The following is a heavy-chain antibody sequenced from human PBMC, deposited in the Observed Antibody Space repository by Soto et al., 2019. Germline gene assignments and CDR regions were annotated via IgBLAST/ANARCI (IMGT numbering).Heavy chain of an antibody. CDR1: GFTFYDYA. CDR2: ITWNSGSI. D-gene: IGHD3-3*01. Sequence: GGFLRLSCSASGFTFYDYAMHWVRQAPGKGLEWVSGITWNSGSIAYADSVKGRFTIYRDNAKNSLYLQMNSLRPEDTALYYCVKTARFVEWLLEEFDYWGRGTLVTVSS. V-gene: IGHV3-9*01. CDR3: VKTARFVEWLLEEFDY. J-gene: IGHJ4*02.